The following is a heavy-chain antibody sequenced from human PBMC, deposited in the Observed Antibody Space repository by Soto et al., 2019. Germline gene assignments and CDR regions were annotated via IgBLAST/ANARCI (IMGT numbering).Heavy chain of an antibody. J-gene: IGHJ6*02. V-gene: IGHV1-18*01. CDR2: INGYNGNT. CDR3: AREGSAPYYYYGMDV. D-gene: IGHD6-19*01. CDR1: GYTFTTYG. Sequence: QVQLEQSGAEVKKPGDSMKVSCKDSGYTFTTYGISWVRQAPGQGLEWMGWINGYNGNTDYPQKPQGRVTMPTDTSTSTAYMALRSLRSDDTAVYYCAREGSAPYYYYGMDVWGQGTTVTVSS.